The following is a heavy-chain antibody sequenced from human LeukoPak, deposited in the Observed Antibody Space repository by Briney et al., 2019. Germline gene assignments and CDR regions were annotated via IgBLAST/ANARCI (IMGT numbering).Heavy chain of an antibody. Sequence: SETLSLTCAVYGGSFSGYYWSWIRQPPGQGLEWIGEINDWGSTNYNPSLKSRVTISVDTSKNQFSLKLTSVTAADTAVYYCAKHEYGDLKDFDYWGQGTLVTVSS. D-gene: IGHD4-17*01. CDR1: GGSFSGYY. CDR2: INDWGST. J-gene: IGHJ4*02. CDR3: AKHEYGDLKDFDY. V-gene: IGHV4-34*01.